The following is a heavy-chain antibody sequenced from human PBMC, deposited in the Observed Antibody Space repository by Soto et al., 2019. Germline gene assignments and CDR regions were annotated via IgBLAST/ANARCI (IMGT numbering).Heavy chain of an antibody. V-gene: IGHV3-7*01. J-gene: IGHJ4*02. CDR1: GFTFSSYW. CDR3: ARRVLIVVVPAAVYFDY. D-gene: IGHD2-2*01. Sequence: PGGSLRLSCAASGFTFSSYWMSWVRQAPGKGLEWVANIKQDGSEKYYVDSVKGRFTISRDNAKNSLYLQMNSLRAEDTAVYYCARRVLIVVVPAAVYFDYWGQGTLVSVSS. CDR2: IKQDGSEK.